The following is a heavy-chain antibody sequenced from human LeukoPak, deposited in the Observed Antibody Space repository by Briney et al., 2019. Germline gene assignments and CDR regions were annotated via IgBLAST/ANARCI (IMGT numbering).Heavy chain of an antibody. J-gene: IGHJ4*02. D-gene: IGHD6-19*01. CDR1: GFTFSSYE. Sequence: GGSLRLSCAASGFTFSSYEMNWVRQAQGRGWGWVSYISGSGRTIYYANSVKGRFTISRDNAKNSLYLQMNSLRADDTAVYYCARLDASGLDYWGQGTLVTVSS. V-gene: IGHV3-48*03. CDR3: ARLDASGLDY. CDR2: ISGSGRTI.